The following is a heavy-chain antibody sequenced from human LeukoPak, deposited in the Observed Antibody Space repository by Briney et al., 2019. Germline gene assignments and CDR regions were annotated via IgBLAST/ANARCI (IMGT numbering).Heavy chain of an antibody. CDR1: GFNFGSYT. D-gene: IGHD3-3*01. CDR2: VSSSSRYI. CDR3: ARYSNYDYFFDS. V-gene: IGHV3-21*06. J-gene: IGHJ4*02. Sequence: GGSLRLSCGASGFNFGSYTLNWVRQAPGKGLEWVSTVSSSSRYIYYADSVKGRFTISRDNANNSVYLQMNSLRVEDTAIYYCARYSNYDYFFDSWGQGTLVTVSS.